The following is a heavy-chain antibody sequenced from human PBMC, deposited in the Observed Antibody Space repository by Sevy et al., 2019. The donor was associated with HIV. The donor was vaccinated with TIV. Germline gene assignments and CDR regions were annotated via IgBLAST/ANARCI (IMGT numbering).Heavy chain of an antibody. J-gene: IGHJ4*02. CDR3: ARDPRMYGYYLLSYFDY. D-gene: IGHD1-26*01. V-gene: IGHV3-33*01. CDR1: GFAPSTYG. Sequence: GGSLRLSCAASGFAPSTYGMHWVRQAPGKGLEWVADSGYDGSNKYYADSVKGRFSISRDNSRNTLFLQMDSLRAEDTAVYYCARDPRMYGYYLLSYFDYWGQGTLVTVSS. CDR2: SGYDGSNK.